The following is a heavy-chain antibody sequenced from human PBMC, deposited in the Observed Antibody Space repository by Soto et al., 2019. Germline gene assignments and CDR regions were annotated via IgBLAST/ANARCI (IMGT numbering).Heavy chain of an antibody. V-gene: IGHV4-31*01. Sequence: QVQLQESGPGLVKPSQTLSLTCTVSGDSISSGGYYWSWIRQHPGKGLEWIGYIYYSGSTYYNPSPKGPVSISRSPSKNQFSLKLSSVTAADTAVYYCARGSTVAAILFDYWGQGTLVTVSS. J-gene: IGHJ4*02. D-gene: IGHD2-15*01. CDR3: ARGSTVAAILFDY. CDR2: IYYSGST. CDR1: GDSISSGGYY.